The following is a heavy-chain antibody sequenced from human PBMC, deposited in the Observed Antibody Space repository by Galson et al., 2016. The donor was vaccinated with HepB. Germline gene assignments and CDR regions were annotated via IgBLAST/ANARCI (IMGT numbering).Heavy chain of an antibody. Sequence: SVKVSCKASGYTFTKSAMHWVRQAPGQRPEWMGWINAGNGDTKYSQKFYDRVIISRDTSANTVYMELRSLRSEDTAVYSCARSGEYDSSGYYFDYWGRGTLVTVSS. J-gene: IGHJ4*02. V-gene: IGHV1-3*01. D-gene: IGHD3-22*01. CDR1: GYTFTKSA. CDR3: ARSGEYDSSGYYFDY. CDR2: INAGNGDT.